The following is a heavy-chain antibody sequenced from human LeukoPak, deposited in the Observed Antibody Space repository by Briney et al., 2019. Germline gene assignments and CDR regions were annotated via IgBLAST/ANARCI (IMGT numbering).Heavy chain of an antibody. CDR2: IYSDNT. Sequence: GGSLRLSCTVSGFTVSTNSMSWVRQAPGKGLEWVSFIYSDNTHYSDSVKGRFTISRDNSKNTLYLQMNSLRAEDTAVYYCARGRLARLPYFDYWGQGTLVTVSS. D-gene: IGHD5-18*01. CDR3: ARGRLARLPYFDY. V-gene: IGHV3-53*01. J-gene: IGHJ4*02. CDR1: GFTVSTNS.